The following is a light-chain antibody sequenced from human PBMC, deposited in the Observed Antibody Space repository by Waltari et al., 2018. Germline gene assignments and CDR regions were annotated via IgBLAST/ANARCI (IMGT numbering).Light chain of an antibody. J-gene: IGKJ1*01. CDR3: QQYNFSPWT. Sequence: IQMTQSPSTLSASVGDTVTITCRASQSASRWLAWYQQKPGKAPTLLIYTASTLQTGVPPRFSGRGSGTLFTLTINSLQPEDFATYYCQQYNFSPWTFGRGTKVEV. CDR1: QSASRW. CDR2: TAS. V-gene: IGKV1-5*03.